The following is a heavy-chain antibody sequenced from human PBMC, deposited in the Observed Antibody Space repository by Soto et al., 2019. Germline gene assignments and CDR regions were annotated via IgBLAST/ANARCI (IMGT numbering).Heavy chain of an antibody. CDR3: VTRASMGAFDI. CDR1: GLTFDDYP. D-gene: IGHD2-8*01. Sequence: GGSLRLSCAASGLTFDDYPMHWVRQPPEKGLEWVAAISWNSGIKDYADSVRGRFTISRDNAKNSLYLQMNSLRAEDTALYHCVTRASMGAFDIWGQGTMVTVSS. CDR2: ISWNSGIK. V-gene: IGHV3-9*01. J-gene: IGHJ3*02.